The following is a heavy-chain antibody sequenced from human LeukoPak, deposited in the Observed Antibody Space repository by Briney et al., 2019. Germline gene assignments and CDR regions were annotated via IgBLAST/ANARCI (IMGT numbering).Heavy chain of an antibody. CDR3: ARGQNFNRGGDYYGWYFDL. V-gene: IGHV1-8*01. D-gene: IGHD2-21*01. J-gene: IGHJ2*01. CDR1: GYTFATSE. CDR2: MNPNSGDT. Sequence: ASVKVSCKASGYTFATSEIIWVRQATGQGLEWMGRMNPNSGDTAYAQKFQGRVTMTRNTSITTAYMELSSLRSEDTAVYYCARGQNFNRGGDYYGWYFDLWGRGSLVAVSS.